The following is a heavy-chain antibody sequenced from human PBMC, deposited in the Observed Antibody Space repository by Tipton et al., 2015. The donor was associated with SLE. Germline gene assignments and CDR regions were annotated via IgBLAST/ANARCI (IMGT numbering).Heavy chain of an antibody. CDR2: IYTSGST. D-gene: IGHD3-10*01. V-gene: IGHV4-59*10. Sequence: TLSLTCAVYGGSFSGYYWSWIRQPPGKGLEWIGRIYTSGSTNYNPSLKSRVTISVDTSKNQFSLKLSSVTAADTAVYYCARVGSRDQPWGQGTLVTVSS. CDR3: ARVGSRDQP. CDR1: GGSFSGYY. J-gene: IGHJ5*02.